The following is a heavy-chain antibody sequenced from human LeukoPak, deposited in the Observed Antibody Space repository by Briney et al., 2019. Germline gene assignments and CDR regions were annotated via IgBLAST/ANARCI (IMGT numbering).Heavy chain of an antibody. CDR3: AKARDYYYYYMDV. CDR2: IRFDGTTK. J-gene: IGHJ6*03. Sequence: GGSLRLSCAASGFTFSSSGMHWVRQAPGRGLEWVAFIRFDGTTKYYAQSVKGRFTISRDNSKNTLYLQMNSLRAEDTAVYYCAKARDYYYYYMDVWGKGTTVTVSS. CDR1: GFTFSSSG. V-gene: IGHV3-30*02.